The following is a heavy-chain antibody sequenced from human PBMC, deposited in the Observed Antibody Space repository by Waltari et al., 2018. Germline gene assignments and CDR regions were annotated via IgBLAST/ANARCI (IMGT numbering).Heavy chain of an antibody. J-gene: IGHJ4*02. D-gene: IGHD6-25*01. CDR3: AEEGNTTAGLFDS. Sequence: QVQLRESGPGLVRSSETLSLTCTVSGHSVNNDFYWAWIRQSPGGGLEWIASIDHTGSPNYNSSLKSRVSISTDMSTKQFFLTLTHLTAADTAVYYCAEEGNTTAGLFDSWGQGTLVTVSS. CDR1: GHSVNNDFY. CDR2: IDHTGSP. V-gene: IGHV4-38-2*02.